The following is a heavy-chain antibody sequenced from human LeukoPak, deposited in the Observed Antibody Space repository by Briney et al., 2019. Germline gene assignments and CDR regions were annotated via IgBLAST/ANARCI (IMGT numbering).Heavy chain of an antibody. J-gene: IGHJ1*01. CDR3: ARDEEYFQH. V-gene: IGHV4-39*07. Sequence: SETLSLTCTVSGGSISSSGYYWGWICQPPGKGLEWIGSIYYSGSTYYNPSLKSRVTISVDTSKNQFSLKLSSVTAADTAVYYCARDEEYFQHWGQGTLVTVSS. CDR1: GGSISSSGYY. CDR2: IYYSGST.